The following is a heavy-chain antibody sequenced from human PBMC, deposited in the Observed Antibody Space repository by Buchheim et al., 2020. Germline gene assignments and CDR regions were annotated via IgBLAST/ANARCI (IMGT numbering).Heavy chain of an antibody. V-gene: IGHV4-39*01. Sequence: QLHLQESGPGLVKPSETLSLTCTVSGGSISSSSYYWGWIRQPPGKGLEWIGSIYYSGSTYYNPSLKSRATISVDSSKNQFSLKLSSVTAADTAVYYCASYRSGWDGSNWFDPWGQGTL. CDR3: ASYRSGWDGSNWFDP. D-gene: IGHD6-19*01. CDR1: GGSISSSSYY. J-gene: IGHJ5*02. CDR2: IYYSGST.